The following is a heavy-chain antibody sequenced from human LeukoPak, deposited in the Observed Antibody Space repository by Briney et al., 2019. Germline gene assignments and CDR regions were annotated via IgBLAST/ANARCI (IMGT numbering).Heavy chain of an antibody. V-gene: IGHV3-66*01. CDR2: IFSGGNT. Sequence: GGSLRLSCAASGFTVSSNYMGWVRQAPGKGLQWVSFIFSGGNTYYADSVKGRFIISRDNSKNTLYLQMNSLRAEDTAVYYCARKEGATLDYWGQGTLVTVSS. D-gene: IGHD1-26*01. J-gene: IGHJ4*02. CDR1: GFTVSSNY. CDR3: ARKEGATLDY.